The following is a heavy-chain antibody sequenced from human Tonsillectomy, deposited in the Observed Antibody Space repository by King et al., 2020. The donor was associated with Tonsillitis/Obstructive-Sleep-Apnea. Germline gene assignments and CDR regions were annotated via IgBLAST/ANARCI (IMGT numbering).Heavy chain of an antibody. V-gene: IGHV5-51*01. CDR3: ARRTDYGDYIYYFDY. J-gene: IGHJ4*02. CDR2: IYPGDSDT. D-gene: IGHD4-17*01. CDR1: GYSFTSYC. Sequence: VQLVESGAEVKKPGESLKISCKGSGYSFTSYCIGWVRQMPGKGLEWMGIIYPGDSDTRYSPSFQGQVTISADKSISTAYLQWSSLKASDTAKYYCARRTDYGDYIYYFDYWGQGTLVTVSS.